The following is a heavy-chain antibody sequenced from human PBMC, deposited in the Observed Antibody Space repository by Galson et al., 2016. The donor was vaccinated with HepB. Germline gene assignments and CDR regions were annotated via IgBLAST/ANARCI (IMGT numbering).Heavy chain of an antibody. V-gene: IGHV1-18*04. CDR3: ARRDYTSGYYSFYYMDV. CDR1: YG. D-gene: IGHD6-19*01. J-gene: IGHJ6*03. CDR2: ISSFNGNT. Sequence: YGISWVRQAPGQGLEWLGWISSFNGNTNYAHNFRGRVTMTSDASTNTASMELRSLRSDDSAVYYCARRDYTSGYYSFYYMDVWGGGTTVTVSS.